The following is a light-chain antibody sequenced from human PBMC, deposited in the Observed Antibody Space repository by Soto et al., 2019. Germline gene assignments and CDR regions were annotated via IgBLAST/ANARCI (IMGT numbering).Light chain of an antibody. J-gene: IGLJ2*01. CDR2: DVS. Sequence: QSALTQPASVSGAPGQSITISCTGTSSDVGGYNYVSWYQQHPGKAPKLMIYDVSNRPSGVSNRYSGSKAGNTAALTISGRQAEDEADYDCSSYTSSSKLSVVFGGGPKLTVL. CDR1: SSDVGGYNY. CDR3: SSYTSSSKLSVV. V-gene: IGLV2-14*01.